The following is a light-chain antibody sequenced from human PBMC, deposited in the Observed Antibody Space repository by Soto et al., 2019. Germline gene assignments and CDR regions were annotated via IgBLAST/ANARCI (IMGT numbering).Light chain of an antibody. Sequence: DIQMTQSPSTLSASVGDRVTITCRASQSISSWLAWYQQKPGKAPKLLIYDASSLESGVPSRFSGSGSGTEFTLTISSLQPDDFATYYCKQYNSYRTFRQGTKV. V-gene: IGKV1-5*01. J-gene: IGKJ1*01. CDR1: QSISSW. CDR3: KQYNSYRT. CDR2: DAS.